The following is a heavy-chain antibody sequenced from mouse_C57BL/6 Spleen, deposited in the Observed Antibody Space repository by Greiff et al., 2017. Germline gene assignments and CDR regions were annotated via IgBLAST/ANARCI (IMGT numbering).Heavy chain of an antibody. CDR2: IDPSDSET. CDR3: ARPLRRGYYAMDY. V-gene: IGHV1-52*01. J-gene: IGHJ4*01. D-gene: IGHD2-12*01. CDR1: GYTFTSYW. Sequence: VQLQQPGAELVRPGSSVKLSCKASGYTFTSYWMHWVKQRPIQGLEWIGNIDPSDSETHYNQKFKDKATLTVDKSSSTAYMQLSSLTSEDSAVYYCARPLRRGYYAMDYWGQGTSVTVSS.